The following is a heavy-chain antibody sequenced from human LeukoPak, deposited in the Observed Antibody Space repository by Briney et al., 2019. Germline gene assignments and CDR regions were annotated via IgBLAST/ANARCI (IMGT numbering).Heavy chain of an antibody. CDR2: INHNGNVN. Sequence: GGSLRLSCAASGFTFSSYWMNWARQAPGKGLEWVASINHNGNVNYYVDSVKGRFTISRDNAKNSLYLQMSNLRAEDTAVYFCARERGDYGDSRANWYFDLWGRGTLVTVSS. CDR3: ARERGDYGDSRANWYFDL. V-gene: IGHV3-7*03. D-gene: IGHD4-17*01. J-gene: IGHJ2*01. CDR1: GFTFSSYW.